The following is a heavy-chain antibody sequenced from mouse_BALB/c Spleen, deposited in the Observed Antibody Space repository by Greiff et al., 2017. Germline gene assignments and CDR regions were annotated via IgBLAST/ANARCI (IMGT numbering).Heavy chain of an antibody. J-gene: IGHJ1*01. CDR2: IYPGNVNT. D-gene: IGHD2-4*01. V-gene: IGHV1S56*01. Sequence: QVQLQQSGPELVKPGASVRISCKASGYTFTSYYIHWVKQRPGQGLEWIGWIYPGNVNTKYNEKFKGKATLTADKSSSTAYMQLSSLTSEDSAVYFCAGREDCDYDYWYFDVWGAGTTVTVSS. CDR1: GYTFTSYY. CDR3: AGREDCDYDYWYFDV.